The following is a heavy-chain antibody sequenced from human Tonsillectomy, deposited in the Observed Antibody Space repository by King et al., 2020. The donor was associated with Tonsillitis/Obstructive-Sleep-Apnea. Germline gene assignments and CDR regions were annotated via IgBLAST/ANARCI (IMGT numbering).Heavy chain of an antibody. CDR1: GVTFGDYA. J-gene: IGHJ4*02. V-gene: IGHV3-9*01. D-gene: IGHD2-2*01. CDR3: AKGCCSTISCYTWGY. Sequence: VQLVESGGGLVQPGRSLRLSCAASGVTFGDYAMHWVRQAPGKGLEWVSSISWNSDNIDYGDSVKGRFTISRDNAKDSLYLQMNSLRAEDTAVYYCAKGCCSTISCYTWGYWGQGTLVTVSS. CDR2: ISWNSDNI.